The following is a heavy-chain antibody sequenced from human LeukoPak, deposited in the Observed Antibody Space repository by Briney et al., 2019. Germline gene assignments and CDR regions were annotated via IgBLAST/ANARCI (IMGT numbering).Heavy chain of an antibody. J-gene: IGHJ4*02. D-gene: IGHD4-17*01. CDR2: IYPGDSDT. Sequence: GESLKISSKGSGYLFNSYWIAWVRPMPGKGLEWMGIIYPGDSDTRYSPTFQGQVTMSADKSTSTAYLQWSSLKASDTAMYYCARRYGRPFDYWGQGTLVTVSS. CDR3: ARRYGRPFDY. V-gene: IGHV5-51*01. CDR1: GYLFNSYW.